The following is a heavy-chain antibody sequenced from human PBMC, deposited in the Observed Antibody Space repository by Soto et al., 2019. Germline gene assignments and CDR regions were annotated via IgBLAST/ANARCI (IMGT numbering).Heavy chain of an antibody. J-gene: IGHJ3*02. Sequence: EVQLVESGGGLVEPGGSLRLSCAASGFTFSTYTMNWVRQAPGKGLEWVSSISAGSRSIYYTDSLKGRSTVSRDNSKNSLYLQINSLEADDTAVYYCARSTPGNPFDIWGQGTMVTVSS. CDR1: GFTFSTYT. V-gene: IGHV3-21*01. D-gene: IGHD3-10*01. CDR3: ARSTPGNPFDI. CDR2: ISAGSRSI.